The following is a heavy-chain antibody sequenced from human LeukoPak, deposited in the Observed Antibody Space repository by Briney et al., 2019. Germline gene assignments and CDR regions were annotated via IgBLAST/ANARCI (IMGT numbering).Heavy chain of an antibody. CDR3: ARDGSFSSSSDDDY. CDR2: IYYSGST. CDR1: GGSISSSSYY. V-gene: IGHV4-39*02. J-gene: IGHJ4*02. Sequence: SETLSLTCTVSGGSISSSSYYWGWIRQPPGKGLEWIGSIYYSGSTYYNPSLKSRVTISVDTSKNQFSLKLSSVTAADTAVYYCARDGSFSSSSDDDYWGQGTLVTVSS. D-gene: IGHD6-6*01.